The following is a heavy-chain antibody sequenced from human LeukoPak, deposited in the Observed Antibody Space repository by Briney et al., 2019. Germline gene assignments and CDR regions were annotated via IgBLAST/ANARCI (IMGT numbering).Heavy chain of an antibody. CDR3: AKDSSADVLTGYFDF. CDR2: ISWDGGIT. D-gene: IGHD3-9*01. CDR1: GFTFDDYA. V-gene: IGHV3-43*02. J-gene: IGHJ4*02. Sequence: GGSPRLSCAASGFTFDDYAMHWVRQAPGKGLEWVSLISWDGGITFYADSVKGRFNISRDNSKNSLYLQMNSLRPEDTAFYYCAKDSSADVLTGYFDFWGPGTLVTVSS.